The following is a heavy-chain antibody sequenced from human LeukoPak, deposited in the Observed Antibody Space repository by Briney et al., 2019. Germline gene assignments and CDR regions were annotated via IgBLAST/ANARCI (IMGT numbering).Heavy chain of an antibody. CDR2: IYSGSST. J-gene: IGHJ4*02. CDR1: GFTVSSNY. Sequence: PGGSLRLSCAASGFTVSSNYMSWVRQAPGKGLEWVSVIYSGSSTYYADSVKGRFTISRHNSKNTLYLQMNSLRAEDTAVYYCARGATVGIFGAREYWGQGTLVTVSS. D-gene: IGHD3-3*01. CDR3: ARGATVGIFGAREY. V-gene: IGHV3-53*04.